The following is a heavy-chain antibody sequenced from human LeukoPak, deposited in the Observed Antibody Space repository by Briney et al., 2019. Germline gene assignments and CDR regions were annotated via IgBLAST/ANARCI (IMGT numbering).Heavy chain of an antibody. V-gene: IGHV4-61*02. J-gene: IGHJ4*02. D-gene: IGHD3-22*01. Sequence: SETLSLTCTVSGGSISSGSYYWSWIRQPAGKGLEWIGRIYTSGSTNYNPSLKSRVTISVDTSKNQFFLKLSSVTAADTAVYYCARASGGYYDSSGYYDYWGQGTLVTVSS. CDR2: IYTSGST. CDR3: ARASGGYYDSSGYYDY. CDR1: GGSISSGSYY.